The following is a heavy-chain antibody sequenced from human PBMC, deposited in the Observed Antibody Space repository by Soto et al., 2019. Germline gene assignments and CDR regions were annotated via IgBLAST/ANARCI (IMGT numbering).Heavy chain of an antibody. CDR3: ARSGAYYYDSSGWTRGAFDI. CDR2: IYYSGST. V-gene: IGHV4-59*01. Sequence: PSETLSLTCTVSGGSISSYYWSWIRQPPGKGLEWIGYIYYSGSTNYNPSLKSRVTISVDTSKNQFSLKLSSVTAADTAVYYCARSGAYYYDSSGWTRGAFDIWGQGTMVTVSS. CDR1: GGSISSYY. J-gene: IGHJ3*02. D-gene: IGHD3-22*01.